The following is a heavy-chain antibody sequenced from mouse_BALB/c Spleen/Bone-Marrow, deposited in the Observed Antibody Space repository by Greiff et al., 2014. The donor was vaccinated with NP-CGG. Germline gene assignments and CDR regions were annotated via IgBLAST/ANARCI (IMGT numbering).Heavy chain of an antibody. V-gene: IGHV1-7*01. CDR2: INPSTGYT. J-gene: IGHJ2*01. D-gene: IGHD2-1*01. CDR3: ARSYGNYVDY. Sequence: VQLQQSGAELAKPGAPVKMSCKASGYTFTNYWMHWVKQRPGQGLEWIGYINPSTGYTDYNQKFKDKATLTADKPSSTAYMQLSSLTSEDSAVYYCARSYGNYVDYWGQGTTLTVSS. CDR1: GYTFTNYW.